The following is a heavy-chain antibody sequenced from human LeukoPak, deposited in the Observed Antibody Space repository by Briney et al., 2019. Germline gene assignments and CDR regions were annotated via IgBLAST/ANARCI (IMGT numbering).Heavy chain of an antibody. D-gene: IGHD1-26*01. V-gene: IGHV3-23*01. CDR3: AKGRELTDPTGYFDY. Sequence: GGSLRLSCAASGFTFSNYAMSWVRQAPGKGLEWVSAISGSGGSTYYADSVKGRFTISRDNSKNTLYLQMNSLRAEDTAVYYCAKGRELTDPTGYFDYWGQGTLVTVSS. CDR1: GFTFSNYA. CDR2: ISGSGGST. J-gene: IGHJ4*02.